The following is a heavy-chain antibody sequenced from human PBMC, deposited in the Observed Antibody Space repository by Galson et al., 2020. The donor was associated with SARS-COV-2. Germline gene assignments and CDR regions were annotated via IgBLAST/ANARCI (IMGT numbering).Heavy chain of an antibody. V-gene: IGHV3-30*03. CDR3: AGGGALTAVVPAAIHVYYGMDV. CDR1: GFTFSSYG. J-gene: IGHJ6*02. Sequence: GESLKISCAASGFTFSSYGMNWVRQAPGKGLEWVAVISYDGSNKYYADSVKGRFTISRDNSKNTLYLQMNSLRAEDTAVYYCAGGGALTAVVPAAIHVYYGMDVWGQGTTVTVSS. D-gene: IGHD2-2*01. CDR2: ISYDGSNK.